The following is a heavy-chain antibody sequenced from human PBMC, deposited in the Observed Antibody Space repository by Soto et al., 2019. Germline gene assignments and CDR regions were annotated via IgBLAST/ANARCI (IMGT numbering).Heavy chain of an antibody. CDR2: IYWNDDK. J-gene: IGHJ4*02. Sequence: QITLKECGPTLVEPTQTLTLTCTYSGFSLRTTGVGVGWIRQPPGKALESLGIIYWNDDKRYSPSLKNRFTLTSDISKSQVVLTMTNMDPVDTATYYCAHTWGLPFDYWGQGTLVIVSS. CDR1: GFSLRTTGVG. CDR3: AHTWGLPFDY. D-gene: IGHD3-16*01. V-gene: IGHV2-5*01.